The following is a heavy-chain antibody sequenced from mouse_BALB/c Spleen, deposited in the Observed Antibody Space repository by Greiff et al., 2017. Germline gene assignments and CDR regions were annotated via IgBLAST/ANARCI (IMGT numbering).Heavy chain of an antibody. V-gene: IGHV1S135*01. CDR2: IDPYNGGT. D-gene: IGHD2-14*01. CDR1: GYSFTGYN. CDR3: ARGGTTGVWFAY. J-gene: IGHJ3*01. Sequence: VQLQQSGPELGKPGASVKISCKASGYSFTGYNMYWVKQSHRKSLEWIGYIDPYNGGTSYNQKSKGKATLTVDKSSSTAYMHLNSLTSEDSALYYCARGGTTGVWFAYWGQGTLVTVSA.